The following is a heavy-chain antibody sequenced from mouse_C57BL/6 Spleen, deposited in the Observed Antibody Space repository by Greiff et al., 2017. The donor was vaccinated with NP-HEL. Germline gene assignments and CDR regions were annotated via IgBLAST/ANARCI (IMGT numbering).Heavy chain of an antibody. V-gene: IGHV1-69*01. Sequence: VQLQQPGAELVMPGASVKLSCKASGYTFTSYWMHWVKQRPGQGLEWIGEIDPSDSYTNYNQKFKGKSTLTVDKSSSTAYMQLSSLTSEDSAVYYCARSPYDVYYGGFDYWGQGTTLTVSS. D-gene: IGHD2-3*01. CDR3: ARSPYDVYYGGFDY. CDR1: GYTFTSYW. J-gene: IGHJ2*01. CDR2: IDPSDSYT.